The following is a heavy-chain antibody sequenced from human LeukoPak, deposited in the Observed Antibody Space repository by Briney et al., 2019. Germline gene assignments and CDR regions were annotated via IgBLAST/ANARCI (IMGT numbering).Heavy chain of an antibody. J-gene: IGHJ4*02. CDR1: GYSFTSYW. CDR3: ARQTAMGRSGDY. D-gene: IGHD5-18*01. V-gene: IGHV5-51*01. Sequence: GESLKISCKGSGYSFTSYWIGWVRQMPGKGLEWMGIIDPSDSARYTPSFQGQVTISADKSLTTAYLQWNSLKASDTAMYYCARQTAMGRSGDYWGQGTLVIVSS. CDR2: IDPSDSA.